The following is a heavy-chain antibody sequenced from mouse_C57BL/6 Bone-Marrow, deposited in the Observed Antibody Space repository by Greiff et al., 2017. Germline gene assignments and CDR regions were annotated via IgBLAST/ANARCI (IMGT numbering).Heavy chain of an antibody. CDR3: ARNQREQLRQYYFDY. D-gene: IGHD3-2*02. CDR2: IWSGGST. V-gene: IGHV2-2*01. Sequence: QVQLQQSGPGLVQPSQSLSITCTVSGFSLTSYGVHWVRQSPGKGLEWLGVIWSGGSTDYNAAFISRLSISKDNSKSQVFFKMNSLQADDTAIYYCARNQREQLRQYYFDYWGQGTTLTVAS. CDR1: GFSLTSYG. J-gene: IGHJ2*01.